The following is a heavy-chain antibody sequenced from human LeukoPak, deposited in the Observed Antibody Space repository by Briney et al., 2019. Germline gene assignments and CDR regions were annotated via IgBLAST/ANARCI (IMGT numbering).Heavy chain of an antibody. CDR1: GFTFSSYG. CDR2: IRYDGSNK. CDR3: AKDLGYSSGWDL. V-gene: IGHV3-30*02. D-gene: IGHD6-19*01. J-gene: IGHJ5*02. Sequence: AGGSLRLSCAASGFTFSSYGMHWARQAPGKGLEWVAFIRYDGSNKYYADSVKGRFTISRDNSKNTLYLQMNSLRAEDTAVYYCAKDLGYSSGWDLWGQGTLVTVSS.